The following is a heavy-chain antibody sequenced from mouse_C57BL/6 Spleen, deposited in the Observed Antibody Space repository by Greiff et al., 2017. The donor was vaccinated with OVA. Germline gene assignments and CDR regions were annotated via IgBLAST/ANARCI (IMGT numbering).Heavy chain of an antibody. V-gene: IGHV1-76*01. CDR1: GYTFTDYY. CDR3: ARGSRDYLDY. CDR2: IYPGSGNT. J-gene: IGHJ2*01. Sequence: QVQLKESGAELVRPGASVKLSCKASGYTFTDYYINWVKQRPGQGLEWIARIYPGSGNTYYNEKFKGKATLTAEKSSSTAYMQLSSLTSEDSAVYFCARGSRDYLDYWGQGTTLTVSS.